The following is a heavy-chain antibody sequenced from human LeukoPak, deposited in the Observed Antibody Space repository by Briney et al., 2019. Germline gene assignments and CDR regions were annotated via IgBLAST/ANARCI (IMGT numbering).Heavy chain of an antibody. CDR2: ISAYNGNT. V-gene: IGHV1-18*01. CDR1: GYTFTSYG. J-gene: IGHJ4*02. D-gene: IGHD4-11*01. CDR3: ARDGPYNDYSNRFDY. Sequence: ASVKVSCKASGYTFTSYGISWVRQAPGQGPERMGWISAYNGNTNYAQKLQGRVTITTDTSTSTAYMEMRRLRSDDTPVYYCARDGPYNDYSNRFDYWSQGTLVTVSS.